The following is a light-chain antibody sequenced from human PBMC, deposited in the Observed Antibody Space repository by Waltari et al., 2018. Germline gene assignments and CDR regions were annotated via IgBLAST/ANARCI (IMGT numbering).Light chain of an antibody. CDR1: QDIENF. Sequence: DIQMTQSPSPLSASVGDRVTITCQASQDIENFVNWYQQKPGKAPKLLIYDASNLATGVPSRFSGSASETDFTFTMASLQPEDIATYFCQQYQNLPSFGPGTKVDLK. V-gene: IGKV1-33*01. CDR3: QQYQNLPS. CDR2: DAS. J-gene: IGKJ3*01.